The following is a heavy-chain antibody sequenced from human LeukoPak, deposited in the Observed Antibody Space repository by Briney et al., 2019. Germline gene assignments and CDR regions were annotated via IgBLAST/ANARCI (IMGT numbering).Heavy chain of an antibody. D-gene: IGHD6-19*01. J-gene: IGHJ4*02. CDR3: AREVPGSRYFDY. V-gene: IGHV3-74*01. Sequence: PGGSLRLSCAASGFTFSSYWMHWVRQAPGKGLVWVSRINYDGNITTSADSVKGRFTTSRDNTKNTLFLQMNSLGDEDTAVYYCAREVPGSRYFDYWGQGTQVTASS. CDR1: GFTFSSYW. CDR2: INYDGNIT.